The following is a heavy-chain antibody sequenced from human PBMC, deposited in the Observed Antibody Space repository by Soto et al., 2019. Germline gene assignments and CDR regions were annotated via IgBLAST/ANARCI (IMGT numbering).Heavy chain of an antibody. V-gene: IGHV3-73*01. D-gene: IGHD3-9*01. CDR3: SRDDSDWFFN. Sequence: PVGSLRLSCSVSGFTFGASALKWDRQASGKGLEWLGRIGSRGETYATTYAASVKGRSTISRDDSKKTAYLQMNSLESEDTAVYYCSRDDSDWFFNWGRGTLVTVS. CDR2: IGSRGETYAT. J-gene: IGHJ4*02. CDR1: GFTFGASA.